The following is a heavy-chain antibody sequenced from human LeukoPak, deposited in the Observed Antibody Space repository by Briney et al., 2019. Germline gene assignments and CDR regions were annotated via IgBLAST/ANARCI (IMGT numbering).Heavy chain of an antibody. Sequence: ASVKVSCKASGYTFTTYYMHWVRQAPGQGLEWMGWINPNSGGTDYAQEFRGRVTMTRDTSISTAYMELSRLRSDDTAVYYCARIAIPGRHYFDPWGQGTTVTVSS. V-gene: IGHV1-2*02. CDR2: INPNSGGT. CDR1: GYTFTTYY. CDR3: ARIAIPGRHYFDP. D-gene: IGHD6-13*01. J-gene: IGHJ6*02.